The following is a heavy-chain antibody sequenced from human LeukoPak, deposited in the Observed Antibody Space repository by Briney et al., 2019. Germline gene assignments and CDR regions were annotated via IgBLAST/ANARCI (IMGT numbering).Heavy chain of an antibody. Sequence: GGSLRLSCGASGFNVSCNYMSWVPQPPGKGLEWVSVIYRCGDTYYADSVKGRFTVSRDISKNTLYLQMNSLRAEDTAVYYCASISNWGQGILVTVSS. V-gene: IGHV3-53*01. J-gene: IGHJ4*02. CDR1: GFNVSCNY. CDR3: ASISN. CDR2: IYRCGDT.